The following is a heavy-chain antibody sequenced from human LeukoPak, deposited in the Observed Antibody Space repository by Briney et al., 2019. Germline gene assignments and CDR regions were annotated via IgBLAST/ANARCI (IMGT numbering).Heavy chain of an antibody. Sequence: ASVKVSRKASGGTFSSYAISWVRQAPGQGLEWMGRIIPIFGTANYAQKFQGRVTITTDESTSTAYMELSSLRSEDTAVYYCAREVDTDMVFDYWGQGTLVTVSS. CDR2: IIPIFGTA. V-gene: IGHV1-69*05. D-gene: IGHD5-18*01. CDR1: GGTFSSYA. CDR3: AREVDTDMVFDY. J-gene: IGHJ4*02.